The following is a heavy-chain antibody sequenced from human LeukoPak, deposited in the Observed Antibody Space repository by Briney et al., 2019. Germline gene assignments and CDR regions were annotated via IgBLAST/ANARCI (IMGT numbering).Heavy chain of an antibody. J-gene: IGHJ4*02. CDR3: ARDEGYSNDWYVRYFDY. Sequence: SETLSLTCTVSGGSISSYYWSWIRQPPGKGLEWIGRISTTGKTNYNPSFKSRVSMSIDTSKNQFSLKLNSVTAADTAMYYCARDEGYSNDWYVRYFDYWGQGTRVTVSS. CDR2: ISTTGKT. V-gene: IGHV4-4*07. CDR1: GGSISSYY. D-gene: IGHD6-19*01.